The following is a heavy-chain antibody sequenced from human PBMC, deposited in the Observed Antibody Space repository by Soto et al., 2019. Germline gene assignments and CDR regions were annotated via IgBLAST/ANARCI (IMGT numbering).Heavy chain of an antibody. CDR2: ISAYNGNT. CDR1: GYTFTSYG. CDR3: ARGKRIVGAQGVRALDI. V-gene: IGHV1-18*01. D-gene: IGHD1-26*01. J-gene: IGHJ3*02. Sequence: GASVKVSCKASGYTFTSYGISWVRQAPGQGLEWMGWISAYNGNTNYAQKLQGRVTMTTDTSTSTAYMELRSLRSDDTAVYYCARGKRIVGAQGVRALDIWGQGTMVTVSS.